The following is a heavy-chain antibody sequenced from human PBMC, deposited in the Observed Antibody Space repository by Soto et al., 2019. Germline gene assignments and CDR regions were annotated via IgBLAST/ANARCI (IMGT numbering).Heavy chain of an antibody. Sequence: SETLSLTCTVSGGSISSSSYYWGWIRQPPGKGLEWIGSIYYSGSTYYNPSLKSRVTISVDTSKNQFSLKLSSVTAADTAVNYCARHVGLPDWFDPWGQGTLVTVSS. CDR3: ARHVGLPDWFDP. J-gene: IGHJ5*02. CDR2: IYYSGST. D-gene: IGHD1-26*01. CDR1: GGSISSSSYY. V-gene: IGHV4-39*01.